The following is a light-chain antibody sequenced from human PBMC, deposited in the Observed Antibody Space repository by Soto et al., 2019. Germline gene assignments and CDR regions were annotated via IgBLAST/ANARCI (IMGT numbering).Light chain of an antibody. Sequence: QLVLTQSPSASASLGASVKVTCTLSSGHSTYAIAWHQQQPEKGPRYLMKLNSDGSHSKGDGIPDRFSGSSSGAERYLTISSLQSEDEADYYCQTWVGTANVVFGGGTKVTVL. V-gene: IGLV4-69*01. CDR2: LNSDGSH. CDR3: QTWVGTANVV. CDR1: SGHSTYA. J-gene: IGLJ2*01.